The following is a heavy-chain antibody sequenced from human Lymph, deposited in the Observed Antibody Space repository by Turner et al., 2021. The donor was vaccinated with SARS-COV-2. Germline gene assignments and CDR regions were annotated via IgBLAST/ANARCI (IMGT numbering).Heavy chain of an antibody. Sequence: QVQLVQSGAEVKKPGSSVKVSCKASGGTFSSSAISWVRPAPGQGLGVMGGIIPLRTIANYAQKFQGRVTITADKSTSTAYMERRSLRSEDTAVYFCARIAAPGMGGGVHYYYYAMDVWGQGTTVTVSS. CDR1: GGTFSSSA. CDR3: ARIAAPGMGGGVHYYYYAMDV. D-gene: IGHD6-13*01. V-gene: IGHV1-69*10. J-gene: IGHJ6*02. CDR2: IIPLRTIA.